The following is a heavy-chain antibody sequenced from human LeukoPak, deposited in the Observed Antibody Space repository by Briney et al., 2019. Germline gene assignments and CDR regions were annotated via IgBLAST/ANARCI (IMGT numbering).Heavy chain of an antibody. CDR1: GFTFSSYA. CDR3: AKGGYCSSTSYYWYFDY. CDR2: ISDSGGST. D-gene: IGHD2-2*03. Sequence: GGSLRLSCAASGFTFSSYAMTWVRQAPGKGLEWVSGISDSGGSTYHADSVKGRFTISRDNSKSMLYLQMNSLRAEDTAVYYCAKGGYCSSTSYYWYFDYWGQGTLVTSP. J-gene: IGHJ4*02. V-gene: IGHV3-23*01.